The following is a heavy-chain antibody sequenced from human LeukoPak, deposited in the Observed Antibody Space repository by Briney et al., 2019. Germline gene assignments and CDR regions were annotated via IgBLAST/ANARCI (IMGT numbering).Heavy chain of an antibody. Sequence: ASVKVSCKASGYTCTSYGISWVRQAPGQGLEWMVWISAYNGNTNYALKLQGRVTMTTDTSTSTAYMELRSLRSDDTAVYYCARGRTMVRGVIRWFDPWGQGTLVTVSS. CDR3: ARGRTMVRGVIRWFDP. J-gene: IGHJ5*02. V-gene: IGHV1-18*04. CDR1: GYTCTSYG. D-gene: IGHD3-10*01. CDR2: ISAYNGNT.